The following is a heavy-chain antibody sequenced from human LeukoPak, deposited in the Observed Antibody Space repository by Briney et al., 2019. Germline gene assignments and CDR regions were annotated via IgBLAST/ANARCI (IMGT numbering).Heavy chain of an antibody. V-gene: IGHV3-48*03. CDR1: GFTFSGFE. D-gene: IGHD3-16*01. CDR2: IVSGGSRI. CDR3: ARVWGVMNDY. J-gene: IGHJ4*02. Sequence: AGSLRLSCAASGFTFSGFEMNWVRKAPGQGMEWVSYIVSGGSRIYYADSVKGRFTISRDNAKNSLYLQMTSLRAEDTAVYYCARVWGVMNDYWGQGTLVTVSS.